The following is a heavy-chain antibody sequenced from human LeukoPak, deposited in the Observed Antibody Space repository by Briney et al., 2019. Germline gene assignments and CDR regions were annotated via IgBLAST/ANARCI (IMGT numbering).Heavy chain of an antibody. CDR1: GGSISSYY. V-gene: IGHV4-59*01. CDR2: IYYSGST. D-gene: IGHD3-3*01. CDR3: ARGNDFWSGYSLGMAV. J-gene: IGHJ6*02. Sequence: SETLSLTCTVSGGSISSYYWSWIRQPPGKGLEWIGYIYYSGSTNYNPSLKSRVTISVDTSKNQFSLKLSSVTAADTAVYYCARGNDFWSGYSLGMAVWGQGTTVTVSS.